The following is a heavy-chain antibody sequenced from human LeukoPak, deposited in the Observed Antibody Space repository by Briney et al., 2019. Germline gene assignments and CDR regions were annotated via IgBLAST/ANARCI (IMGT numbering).Heavy chain of an antibody. Sequence: GGSLRLSCAASGFPFSSYWMSWVRQAPGKGLEWVGRIKSKTDGGTTDYAAPVKGRFTISRDDSKNTLYLQMNSLKTEDTAVYYCQWSVDYFDYWGQGTLVTVSS. CDR3: QWSVDYFDY. V-gene: IGHV3-15*01. CDR2: IKSKTDGGTT. J-gene: IGHJ4*02. CDR1: GFPFSSYW. D-gene: IGHD2-15*01.